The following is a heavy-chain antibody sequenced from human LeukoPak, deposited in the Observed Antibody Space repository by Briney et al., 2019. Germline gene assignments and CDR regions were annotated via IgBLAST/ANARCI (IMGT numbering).Heavy chain of an antibody. CDR3: ARHYAPPIRKGDAFDI. J-gene: IGHJ3*02. V-gene: IGHV5-51*01. Sequence: GESLKISCKGSGYSFSSFWIGWVRQMPGKGLEWMGIIYPGDSDTRYSPSFQGQVTISADKSISTAYLQWSSLKASDTAMYYCARHYAPPIRKGDAFDIWGQGTTVTVSS. CDR2: IYPGDSDT. CDR1: GYSFSSFW. D-gene: IGHD2-2*01.